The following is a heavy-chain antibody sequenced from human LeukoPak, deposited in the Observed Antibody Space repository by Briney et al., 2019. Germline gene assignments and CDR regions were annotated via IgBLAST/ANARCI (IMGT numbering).Heavy chain of an antibody. CDR1: GGSISSGCYS. D-gene: IGHD3-10*01. J-gene: IGHJ4*02. V-gene: IGHV4-30-2*05. Sequence: PSQTLSLTCPVSGGSISSGCYSWGWLRQPPGKGLEWIGYIYHSGSTYYNPSLKSRVTISVDTSKNQFSLKLSSVTAADTAVYYCASKGRGPFDYWGQGTLVTVSS. CDR2: IYHSGST. CDR3: ASKGRGPFDY.